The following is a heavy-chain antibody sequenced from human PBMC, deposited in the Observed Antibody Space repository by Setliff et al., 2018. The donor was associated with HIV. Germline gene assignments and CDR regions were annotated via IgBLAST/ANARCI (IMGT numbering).Heavy chain of an antibody. V-gene: IGHV4-61*09. CDR2: IYTSGSTSGST. CDR1: GGSISRGDYY. J-gene: IGHJ3*02. CDR3: ARAINKSFDI. Sequence: LSLTCTVSGGSISRGDYYWNWIRQPAGKGLEWIGHIYTSGSTSGSTTYNPSLKSRVTLSVDTSRNQFSLKLSSETAADTAVYYCARAINKSFDIWGQGTMVTVSS.